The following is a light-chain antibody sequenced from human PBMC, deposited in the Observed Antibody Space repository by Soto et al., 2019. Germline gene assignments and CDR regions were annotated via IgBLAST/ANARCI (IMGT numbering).Light chain of an antibody. J-gene: IGKJ1*01. CDR1: QSVSSSN. CDR2: AAS. Sequence: DIVLTQSPGTLSLSPGERATLSCRASQSVSSSNLVWYQQKPAQAPRLLIYAASRRAPGIPERFSGSGSGTDFTLTISRLEPEDFAVYYCQQYLTSPKTFGQGTKVEIK. CDR3: QQYLTSPKT. V-gene: IGKV3-20*01.